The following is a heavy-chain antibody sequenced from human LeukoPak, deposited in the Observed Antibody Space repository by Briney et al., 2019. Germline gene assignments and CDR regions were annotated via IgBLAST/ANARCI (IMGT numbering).Heavy chain of an antibody. Sequence: GGSLRLSCAASGFTFSSYAMSWVRQAPGKGLEWVSSISASGGSTYYAESVKGRFTLSRDNSKSTLYLLMNSLRAEDTAIYYCAKASYSGYDRGHFDYWGQGTLVTVSS. V-gene: IGHV3-23*01. CDR1: GFTFSSYA. J-gene: IGHJ4*02. CDR3: AKASYSGYDRGHFDY. D-gene: IGHD5-12*01. CDR2: ISASGGST.